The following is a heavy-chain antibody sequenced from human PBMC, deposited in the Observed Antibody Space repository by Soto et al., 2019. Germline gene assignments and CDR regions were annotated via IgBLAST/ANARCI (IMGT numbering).Heavy chain of an antibody. V-gene: IGHV3-49*03. CDR3: TRVRDYYDTRDAFDI. Sequence: GGSLRLSCTASGFTFGDYAMSWFRQAPGKGLEWVGFIRSKAYGGTTEYAASVKGRFTISRDDSKSIAYLQMNSLKTEDTAVYYCTRVRDYYDTRDAFDIWGQGTMVTVS. J-gene: IGHJ3*02. CDR1: GFTFGDYA. CDR2: IRSKAYGGTT. D-gene: IGHD3-22*01.